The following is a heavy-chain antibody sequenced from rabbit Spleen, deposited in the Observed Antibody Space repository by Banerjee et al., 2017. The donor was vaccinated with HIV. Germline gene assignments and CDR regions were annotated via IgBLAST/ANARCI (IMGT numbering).Heavy chain of an antibody. D-gene: IGHD6-1*01. CDR3: ARGYWTYGDAGYGGVNFVYFNL. V-gene: IGHV1S43*01. Sequence: QEQLVESGGGLVKPGASLTLTCTASGVSFSSDYYMNWVRQAPGKGLEWIGYIDPVFGITYYANWVNGRFSISRENAQNTVFLQMTSLTAADTATYFCARGYWTYGDAGYGGVNFVYFNLWGPGTLVTVS. CDR1: GVSFSSDYY. CDR2: IDPVFGIT. J-gene: IGHJ4*01.